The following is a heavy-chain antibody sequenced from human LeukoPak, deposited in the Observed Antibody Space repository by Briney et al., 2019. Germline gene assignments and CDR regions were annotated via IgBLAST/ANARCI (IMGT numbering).Heavy chain of an antibody. CDR2: IYHSGST. CDR1: GGSISSGGYS. D-gene: IGHD3-10*01. J-gene: IGHJ6*02. Sequence: PSQTLSLTCAVSGGSISSGGYSWSWIRQPPGKGLEWIGYIYHSGSTYYNPSLKSRVTISVDTSKNQFSLKLSSVTAADTAVYYCARDPYYGSGSYYIHYGMDVWGQGTTVTVSS. CDR3: ARDPYYGSGSYYIHYGMDV. V-gene: IGHV4-30-2*01.